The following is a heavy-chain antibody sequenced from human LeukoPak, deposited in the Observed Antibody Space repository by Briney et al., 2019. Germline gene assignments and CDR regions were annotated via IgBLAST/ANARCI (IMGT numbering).Heavy chain of an antibody. Sequence: GGSLRLSCAASGFTFSSYGMHWVRQAPGKGLEWVAVISYDGSNKYYADSVKGRFTISRDNSKNTLYLQMNSLRAEDTAVYYCGRPPRDLPSYWGQGTLVTVSS. CDR1: GFTFSSYG. V-gene: IGHV3-30*03. J-gene: IGHJ4*02. CDR2: ISYDGSNK. CDR3: GRPPRDLPSY.